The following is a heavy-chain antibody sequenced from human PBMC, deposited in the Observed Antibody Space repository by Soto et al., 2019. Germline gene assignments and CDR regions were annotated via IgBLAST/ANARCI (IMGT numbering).Heavy chain of an antibody. J-gene: IGHJ5*02. D-gene: IGHD2-2*01. CDR2: IYYTGST. Sequence: QVQLQESGPGLVKPSETLSLTCTVSGGSISNYYWSWIRQPPGRGPEWSGYIYYTGSTRYNASLTSRVTISVDTSKIQCSLRLSSVTAADTAVYYCARDYLPYQMLSSFDPWGQGTLVIVSS. V-gene: IGHV4-59*01. CDR1: GGSISNYY. CDR3: ARDYLPYQMLSSFDP.